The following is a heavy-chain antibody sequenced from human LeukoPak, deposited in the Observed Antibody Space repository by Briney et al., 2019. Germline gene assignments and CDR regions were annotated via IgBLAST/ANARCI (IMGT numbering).Heavy chain of an antibody. V-gene: IGHV3-23*01. CDR3: AKDPGGHYDSSGYPLYFDY. Sequence: GGSLRLSCAASGFTFSSYGMSWVRQAPGKGLEWVSAISGSGGSTYYADSVKGRFTISRDNSKNTLYLQMNSLRAEDTAVYYCAKDPGGHYDSSGYPLYFDYWGQGTLVTVSS. J-gene: IGHJ4*02. CDR1: GFTFSSYG. CDR2: ISGSGGST. D-gene: IGHD3-22*01.